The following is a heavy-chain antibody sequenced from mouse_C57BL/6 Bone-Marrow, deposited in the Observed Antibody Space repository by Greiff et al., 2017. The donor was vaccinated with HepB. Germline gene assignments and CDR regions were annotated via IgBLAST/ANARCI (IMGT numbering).Heavy chain of an antibody. CDR1: GYTFTDYY. V-gene: IGHV1-76*01. CDR3: ARDWPTAY. D-gene: IGHD2-10*01. CDR2: IYPGSGNT. Sequence: VQVVESGAELVRPGASVKLSCKASGYTFTDYYINWVKQRPGQGLEWIARIYPGSGNTYYNEKFKGKATLTAEKSSSTAYMQLSSLTSEDSAVYFCARDWPTAYWGQGTLVTVSA. J-gene: IGHJ3*01.